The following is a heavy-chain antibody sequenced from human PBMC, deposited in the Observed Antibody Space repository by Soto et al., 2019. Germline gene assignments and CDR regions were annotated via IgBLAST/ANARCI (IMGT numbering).Heavy chain of an antibody. V-gene: IGHV3-21*01. CDR2: ISTRSTYR. CDR1: GFTFDTYA. Sequence: EVQLVESGGGLVRPGGSLRLSCAASGFTFDTYAMHWVRQAPGKGLEWVSSISTRSTYRYYAASLKGRFTVSRDNAKNSLFLQMNSLRAEDTAVYYCARVGQHGIAGVYYDSWGQATPVTVSS. J-gene: IGHJ4*02. CDR3: ARVGQHGIAGVYYDS. D-gene: IGHD6-13*01.